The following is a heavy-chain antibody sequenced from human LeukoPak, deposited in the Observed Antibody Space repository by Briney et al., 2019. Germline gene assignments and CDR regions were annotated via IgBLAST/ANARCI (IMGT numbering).Heavy chain of an antibody. CDR3: ARESQGYYGSGTNFNY. CDR1: GLTFSSYD. Sequence: GGSLRLSCAASGLTFSSYDMTWVRQAPGKGLEWVSSISGSGDTTYYADSVRGRFTISRDNSKNTLYLQMNGLRAEDTAVHYCARESQGYYGSGTNFNYWGQGTLVTVSS. CDR2: ISGSGDTT. J-gene: IGHJ4*02. D-gene: IGHD3-10*01. V-gene: IGHV3-23*01.